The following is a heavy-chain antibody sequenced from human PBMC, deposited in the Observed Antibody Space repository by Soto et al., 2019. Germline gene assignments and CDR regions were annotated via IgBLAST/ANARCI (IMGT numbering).Heavy chain of an antibody. CDR3: AKDQDYEFWSGPRQDAFDI. Sequence: PWGSLRLSCAASGFTFSSYAMSWVCQAPGQGLEWVSAISGSGGSTYYADSVKGRFTISRDNSKNTLYLQMNSLRAEDTAVYYGAKDQDYEFWSGPRQDAFDIWGQGTMVTVSS. CDR1: GFTFSSYA. J-gene: IGHJ3*02. V-gene: IGHV3-23*01. CDR2: ISGSGGST. D-gene: IGHD3-3*01.